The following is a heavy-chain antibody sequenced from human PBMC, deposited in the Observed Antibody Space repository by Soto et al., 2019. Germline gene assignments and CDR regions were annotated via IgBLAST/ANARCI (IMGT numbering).Heavy chain of an antibody. CDR3: ARGVSVSSSWYGFPNYYYYGMDV. V-gene: IGHV1-18*01. D-gene: IGHD6-13*01. CDR2: ISVYNGNT. J-gene: IGHJ6*02. Sequence: ASVQVSCKPCGYTFTSYGISRVRQAPGQRLEWMGWISVYNGNTNYAQKLQGRVTMTTDTSTSTAYMELKSLRSDDTAVYYCARGVSVSSSWYGFPNYYYYGMDVWGQGTTVTVSS. CDR1: GYTFTSYG.